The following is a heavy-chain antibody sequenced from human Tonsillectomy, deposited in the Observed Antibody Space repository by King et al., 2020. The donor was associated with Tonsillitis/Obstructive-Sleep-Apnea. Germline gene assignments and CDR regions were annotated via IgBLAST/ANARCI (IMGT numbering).Heavy chain of an antibody. CDR2: INPNSGGT. CDR3: ARDIGKGLVGFGELSDYFGMDV. V-gene: IGHV1-2*02. J-gene: IGHJ6*02. D-gene: IGHD3-10*01. Sequence: VQLVESGAEVKKPGASVKVSCKASGYTFTGYYMHWVRQAPGQGLEWMGWINPNSGGTNYAQKFQGRVTMTRDTSISTAYMELSRLRSDDTAVYYWARDIGKGLVGFGELSDYFGMDVWGQGTTVTVSS. CDR1: GYTFTGYY.